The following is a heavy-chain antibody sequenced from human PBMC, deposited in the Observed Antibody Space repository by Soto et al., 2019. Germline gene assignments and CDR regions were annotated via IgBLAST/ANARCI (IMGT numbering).Heavy chain of an antibody. CDR2: IYWNDDK. Sequence: SGPTLVNPTQTLTLTCTFSGFSLSTSGVGVGWIRQPPGKALEWLALIYWNDDKRYSPSLKSRLTITKDTSKNQVVLTMTNMDPVDTATYYCARMKVDSYQFYYAMDVWGQGTTVTVSS. D-gene: IGHD3-9*01. CDR1: GFSLSTSGVG. CDR3: ARMKVDSYQFYYAMDV. V-gene: IGHV2-5*01. J-gene: IGHJ6*02.